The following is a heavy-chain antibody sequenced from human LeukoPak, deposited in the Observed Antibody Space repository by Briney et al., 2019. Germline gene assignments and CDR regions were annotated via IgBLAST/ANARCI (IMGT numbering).Heavy chain of an antibody. CDR2: IRYDGSNK. J-gene: IGHJ4*02. Sequence: GGSLRLSCAASGFTFSSYGMHWVRQAPGKGLEWVAFIRYDGSNKYYADSVRGRFTISRDNSKNTLYLQMNSLRAEDTAVYYCAKDPGSSWGRYFDYWGQGTLVTVSS. V-gene: IGHV3-30*02. D-gene: IGHD6-13*01. CDR1: GFTFSSYG. CDR3: AKDPGSSWGRYFDY.